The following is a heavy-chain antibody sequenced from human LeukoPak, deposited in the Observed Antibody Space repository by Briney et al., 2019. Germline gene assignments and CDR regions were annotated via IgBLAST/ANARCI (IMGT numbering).Heavy chain of an antibody. D-gene: IGHD6-19*01. J-gene: IGHJ4*02. CDR1: GFIFSSYA. CDR3: AREMYSSGFFDY. CDR2: ISGNGGST. V-gene: IGHV3-23*01. Sequence: GGSLRLSCVASGFIFSSYAMSWVRQAPGKGLEWVSAISGNGGSTYYPDSVKGRFTIFRDNSQNTLYLQMSSLRVEDTAVYYCAREMYSSGFFDYWGQGTLVTVSS.